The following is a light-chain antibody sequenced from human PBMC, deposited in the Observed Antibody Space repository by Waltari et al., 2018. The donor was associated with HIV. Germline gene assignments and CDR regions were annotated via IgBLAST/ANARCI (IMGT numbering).Light chain of an antibody. CDR3: ASHAGSKDV. J-gene: IGLJ2*01. Sequence: QSALTQPPSASGSPGHSVTISCTGTSSDIGAYNYFAWYQQYPGKAPKLMIYDVTKRHSGVPDRFAGSKSGNRASLTVSGLQAEDEADYYCASHAGSKDVFGGGTKLTVL. CDR2: DVT. CDR1: SSDIGAYNY. V-gene: IGLV2-8*01.